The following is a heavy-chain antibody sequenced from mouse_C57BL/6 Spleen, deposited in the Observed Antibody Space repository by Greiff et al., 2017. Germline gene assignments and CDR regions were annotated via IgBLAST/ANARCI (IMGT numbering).Heavy chain of an antibody. CDR3: ARASLCFDY. CDR1: GYTFTDYN. D-gene: IGHD6-1*01. CDR2: INPNDGGT. J-gene: IGHJ2*01. Sequence: EVKLMESGPELVKPGASVKIPCKASGYTFTDYNMDWVKQSHGKSLEWIGEINPNDGGTIYHQKFKGKATLTVDKSSSTAYMELRSLTSEDTAVYYCARASLCFDYWGQGTTLTVSS. V-gene: IGHV1-18*01.